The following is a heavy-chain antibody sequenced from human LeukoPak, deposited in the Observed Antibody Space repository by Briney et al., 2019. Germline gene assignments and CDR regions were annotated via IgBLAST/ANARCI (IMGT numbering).Heavy chain of an antibody. CDR2: IYTSGST. CDR3: ARGLRITMVRGVIISWFDP. D-gene: IGHD3-10*01. Sequence: SETLSLTCTVSGGSISSYYWSWIRQPAGKGLEWIGRIYTSGSTNYNPSLKSRVTISVDTSKNQFSLKLSSVTAADTAVYYCARGLRITMVRGVIISWFDPWGQGTLVTVSS. J-gene: IGHJ5*02. CDR1: GGSISSYY. V-gene: IGHV4-4*07.